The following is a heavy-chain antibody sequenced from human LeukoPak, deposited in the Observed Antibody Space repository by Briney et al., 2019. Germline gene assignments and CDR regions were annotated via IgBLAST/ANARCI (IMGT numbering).Heavy chain of an antibody. CDR1: GFTFSSSW. CDR3: ARDKFGGTDY. CDR2: IKQDGSEK. V-gene: IGHV3-7*01. J-gene: IGHJ4*02. D-gene: IGHD3-16*01. Sequence: PGGSLRLSCAASGFTFSSSWMSWVRQAPGKGLEWVANIKQDGSEKYYVDSVKGRFTISRDNAKNLLYLQMNSLRAEDTAVYYCARDKFGGTDYWGQGTLVTVSS.